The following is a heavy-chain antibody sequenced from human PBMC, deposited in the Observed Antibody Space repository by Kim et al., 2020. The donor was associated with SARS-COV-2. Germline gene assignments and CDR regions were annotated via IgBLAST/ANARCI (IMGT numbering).Heavy chain of an antibody. D-gene: IGHD6-19*01. CDR3: ARDRILDGLRQWLVLVDWFDP. CDR1: GFTFSSYS. CDR2: ISSSSSYI. Sequence: GGSLRLSCAASGFTFSSYSMNWVRQAPGKGLEWVSSISSSSSYIYYADSVKGRFTISRDNAKNSLYLQMNSLRAEDTAVYYCARDRILDGLRQWLVLVDWFDPWGQGTLVTVSS. V-gene: IGHV3-21*01. J-gene: IGHJ5*02.